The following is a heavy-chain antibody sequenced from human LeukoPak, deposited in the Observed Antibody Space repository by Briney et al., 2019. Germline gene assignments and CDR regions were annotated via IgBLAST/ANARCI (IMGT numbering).Heavy chain of an antibody. J-gene: IGHJ4*02. CDR1: GFPFSNYW. CDR2: MNSDGSSI. Sequence: PGRSLRLSCAASGFPFSNYWMDWVRQAPGKGLVWVSRMNSDGSSISYADSVKGRFTISRDNAKNTLYLQMNSLRAEDAAVYYCATVSRSSGRGYFDYWGPGTLVTVSS. D-gene: IGHD6-19*01. V-gene: IGHV3-74*01. CDR3: ATVSRSSGRGYFDY.